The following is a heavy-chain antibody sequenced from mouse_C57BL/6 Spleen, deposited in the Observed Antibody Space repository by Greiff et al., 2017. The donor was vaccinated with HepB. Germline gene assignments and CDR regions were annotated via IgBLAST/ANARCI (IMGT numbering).Heavy chain of an antibody. CDR2: IYPGSGNT. J-gene: IGHJ3*01. Sequence: QVQLQQSGPELVKPGASVKISCKASGYSFTSYYIHWVKQRPGKGLEWIGWIYPGSGNTTYNEKFKGKATLTADTSSSTAYMPLRSLPSEDSAVYYCARWGGNYPFAYWGQGTLVTVSA. CDR1: GYSFTSYY. V-gene: IGHV1-66*01. D-gene: IGHD2-1*01. CDR3: ARWGGNYPFAY.